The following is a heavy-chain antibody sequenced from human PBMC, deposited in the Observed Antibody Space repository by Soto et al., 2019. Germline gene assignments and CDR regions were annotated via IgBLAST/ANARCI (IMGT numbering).Heavy chain of an antibody. V-gene: IGHV1-2*02. Sequence: QVQLVQSGAEVKDPGASVKVSCRPSGYTFTANYIHWVRQAPGQGLEWMGWMSTSSGGTRVAEKFQGRVTLTRDTSISTAYMELSSLRSEETAVYYCAADKGYSYGYGSYWGQGTLVTVSS. CDR2: MSTSSGGT. D-gene: IGHD5-18*01. CDR3: AADKGYSYGYGSY. CDR1: GYTFTANY. J-gene: IGHJ4*02.